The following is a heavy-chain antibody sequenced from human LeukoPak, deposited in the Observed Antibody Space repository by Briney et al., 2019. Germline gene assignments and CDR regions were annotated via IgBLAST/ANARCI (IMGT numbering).Heavy chain of an antibody. D-gene: IGHD3-22*01. V-gene: IGHV3-48*04. CDR3: ARERPYYYDSSGYADY. CDR1: GFTFSSYN. Sequence: GGSLRLSCAASGFTFSSYNMNWVRQAPGKGLEWVSYISDSSTTIYYADSVKGRFTISRDNAKNSLYLQMNSLRAEDTAVYYCARERPYYYDSSGYADYWGQGTLVTVSS. J-gene: IGHJ4*02. CDR2: ISDSSTTI.